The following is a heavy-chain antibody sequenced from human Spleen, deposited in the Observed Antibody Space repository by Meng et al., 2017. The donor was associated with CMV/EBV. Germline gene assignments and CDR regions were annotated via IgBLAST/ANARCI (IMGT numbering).Heavy chain of an antibody. D-gene: IGHD2-8*01. V-gene: IGHV1-2*02. Sequence: ASVKVSCKASGYTFTGYYVHWVRQAPGQGLEWMGWINPNSGGINYTQKFQGRVTMTWDTSISTAYMELSSLRSDDTAVYYCGRAVMVYAPWCGMDVWGQGTTVTVSS. J-gene: IGHJ6*02. CDR2: INPNSGGI. CDR3: GRAVMVYAPWCGMDV. CDR1: GYTFTGYY.